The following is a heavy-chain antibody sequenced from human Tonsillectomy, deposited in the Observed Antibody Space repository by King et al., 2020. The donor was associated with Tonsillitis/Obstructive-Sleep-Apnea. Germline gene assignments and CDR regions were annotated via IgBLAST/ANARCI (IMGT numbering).Heavy chain of an antibody. Sequence: QLQESGPGLVKPSETLSLTCTVSGGFISSSSYYWGWIRQPPGKGLEWIGSIYYSGTTYYNPSLKSRVTISVDTSRNQFSLKVISVTAADTAEYSCARQSDYRPESPHDYYYYMDVWGKGTTVTVSS. V-gene: IGHV4-39*01. J-gene: IGHJ6*03. CDR1: GGFISSSSYY. D-gene: IGHD3-16*02. CDR3: ARQSDYRPESPHDYYYYMDV. CDR2: IYYSGTT.